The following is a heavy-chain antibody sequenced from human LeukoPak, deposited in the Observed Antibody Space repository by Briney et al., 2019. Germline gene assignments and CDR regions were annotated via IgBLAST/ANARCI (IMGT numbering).Heavy chain of an antibody. V-gene: IGHV3-7*01. D-gene: IGHD5-24*01. CDR3: ARVEMATIRAFDI. CDR2: IKQDGSEK. CDR1: GFTFSSYW. J-gene: IGHJ3*02. Sequence: VSLRLSCAASGFTFSSYWMSWVRQAPGKGLEWVANIKQDGSEKYYVDSVKGRFTISRDNAKNSLYLQMNSLRAEDTAVYYCARVEMATIRAFDIWGQGTMVTVSS.